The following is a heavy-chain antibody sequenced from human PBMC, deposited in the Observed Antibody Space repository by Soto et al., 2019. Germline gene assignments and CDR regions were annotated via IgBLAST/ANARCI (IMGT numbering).Heavy chain of an antibody. CDR1: GYTFTSYG. CDR2: ISAYNGNT. Sequence: ASVKVSCKASGYTFTSYGISWVRQAPGQGLERMGWISAYNGNTNYAQKLQGRVTMTTDTSTSTAYMELRSLRSDDTAVYYCARVGYSSGWYVMEGFDYWGQGTLVTVSS. V-gene: IGHV1-18*01. J-gene: IGHJ4*02. CDR3: ARVGYSSGWYVMEGFDY. D-gene: IGHD6-19*01.